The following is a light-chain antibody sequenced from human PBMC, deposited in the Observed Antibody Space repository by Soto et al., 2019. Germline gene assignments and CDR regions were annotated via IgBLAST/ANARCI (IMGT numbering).Light chain of an antibody. CDR3: QQYGSWT. J-gene: IGKJ1*01. CDR2: GAS. V-gene: IGKV3-20*01. Sequence: EIVLTQSPGTLSLSPGERATLSCRASQSISSNYLAWYQQKPGQAPRLLIYGASSRATGIPDRFSGSGSGTDFTLTISSLEPEDSAIYYCQQYGSWTFGQGTKVEIK. CDR1: QSISSNY.